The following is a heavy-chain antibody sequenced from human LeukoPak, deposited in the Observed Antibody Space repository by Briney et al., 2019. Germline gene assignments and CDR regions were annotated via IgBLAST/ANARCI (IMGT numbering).Heavy chain of an antibody. J-gene: IGHJ4*02. V-gene: IGHV3-48*04. Sequence: GGSLRLSCAASGFTFSSYSMNWVRQAPGKGLEGVSYISSSSSTIYYADSVKGRFTISRDNAKNSLYLQMNSLRAEDTAVNYCARDHYDFWSGYPALGYWGQGTLVTVSS. CDR1: GFTFSSYS. D-gene: IGHD3-3*01. CDR2: ISSSSSTI. CDR3: ARDHYDFWSGYPALGY.